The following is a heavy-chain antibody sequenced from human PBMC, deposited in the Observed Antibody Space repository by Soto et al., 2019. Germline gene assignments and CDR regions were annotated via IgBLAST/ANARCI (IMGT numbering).Heavy chain of an antibody. J-gene: IGHJ4*01. CDR1: GGSITSGANY. CDR3: ARSFASGSYYNDY. D-gene: IGHD3-10*01. CDR2: IYYSGST. V-gene: IGHV4-30-4*01. Sequence: SATLSLTCAVPGGSITSGANYWSLTRPPPGKGLEWIGYIYYSGSTYHNPSLKSRVTISVDTSKNQCSLKLSSVTAADTAVYYCARSFASGSYYNDYWGQGPLVTVSA.